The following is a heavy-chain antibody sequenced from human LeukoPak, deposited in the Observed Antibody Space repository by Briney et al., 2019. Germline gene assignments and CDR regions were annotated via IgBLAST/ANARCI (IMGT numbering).Heavy chain of an antibody. J-gene: IGHJ4*02. CDR1: GFTFTSYS. V-gene: IGHV3-21*01. CDR2: ISSSSSYI. Sequence: GGSLRLSCAASGFTFTSYSLNWVRQAPGKGLEWVSSISSSSSYIYYADSVKGRFTISRDNDKNSLYLQMNSLRAEDTAVYYCARDRSIAVAGTNFDYWGQGTLVTVSS. D-gene: IGHD6-19*01. CDR3: ARDRSIAVAGTNFDY.